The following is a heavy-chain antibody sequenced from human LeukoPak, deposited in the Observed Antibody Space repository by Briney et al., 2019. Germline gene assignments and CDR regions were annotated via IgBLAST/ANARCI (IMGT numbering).Heavy chain of an antibody. Sequence: GASVKVSCKASGYTFTSYDINWVRQATGQGLEWMGWMNPNSGNTGYAQKFQGRVTMTRNTSISTAYMELSSLRSEDTAVYYCASLKSSGWYRAVDYYGMDVWGQGTTVTVSS. J-gene: IGHJ6*02. D-gene: IGHD6-19*01. CDR1: GYTFTSYD. V-gene: IGHV1-8*01. CDR3: ASLKSSGWYRAVDYYGMDV. CDR2: MNPNSGNT.